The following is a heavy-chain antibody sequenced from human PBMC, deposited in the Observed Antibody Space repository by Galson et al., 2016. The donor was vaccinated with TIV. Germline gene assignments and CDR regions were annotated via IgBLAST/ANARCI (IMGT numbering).Heavy chain of an antibody. CDR3: ARDWDDYGAHSALDD. Sequence: SLRLSCAASGFTFSTYWMSWVRQAPGEGLQWVANIKQDGTDQNYVDSVKGRFSISRDSAKNSLFLQMNTLRPEDTAVYYCARDWDDYGAHSALDDWGQGTPVTVSS. J-gene: IGHJ4*02. D-gene: IGHD4-17*01. CDR1: GFTFSTYW. V-gene: IGHV3-7*01. CDR2: IKQDGTDQ.